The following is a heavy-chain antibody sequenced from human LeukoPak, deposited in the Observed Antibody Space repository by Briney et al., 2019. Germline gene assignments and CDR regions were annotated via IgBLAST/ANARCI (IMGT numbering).Heavy chain of an antibody. CDR2: INPDSGDT. CDR3: VRSIFSSFDP. J-gene: IGHJ5*02. V-gene: IGHV1-2*02. D-gene: IGHD2-21*01. Sequence: ASVTVSCKASGYSFTGKYMHWVRQAPGHGLEWMGWINPDSGDTNYEQKFQGRVTMTRDTSINTAHMELSRLRSDDTAVYYCVRSIFSSFDPWGLGTLVTVSS. CDR1: GYSFTGKY.